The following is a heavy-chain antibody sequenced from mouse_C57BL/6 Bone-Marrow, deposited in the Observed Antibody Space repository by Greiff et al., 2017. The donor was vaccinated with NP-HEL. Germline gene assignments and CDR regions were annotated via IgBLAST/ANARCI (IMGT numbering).Heavy chain of an antibody. Sequence: QVQLKESGAELARPGASVKLSCKASGYTFTSYGISWVKQRTGQGLEWIGEIYPRSGNTYYNEKIKGKATLTADKSSSTAYMELRSLTSEDSAVYFCARYNQVFAYWGQGTLVTVSA. J-gene: IGHJ3*01. CDR3: ARYNQVFAY. CDR2: IYPRSGNT. V-gene: IGHV1-81*01. D-gene: IGHD1-3*01. CDR1: GYTFTSYG.